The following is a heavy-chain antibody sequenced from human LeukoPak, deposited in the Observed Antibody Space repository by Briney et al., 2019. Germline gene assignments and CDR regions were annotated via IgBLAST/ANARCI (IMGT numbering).Heavy chain of an antibody. CDR3: ARGRVVTPSPFDY. CDR1: GGSISSYY. CDR2: IYCSGST. V-gene: IGHV4-59*01. J-gene: IGHJ4*02. Sequence: SETLSLTCTVSGGSISSYYWSWIRQPPGKGLEWIGYIYCSGSTNYNPSLKSRVTISVDTSKNQFSLKLSSVTAADTAVYYCARGRVVTPSPFDYWGQGTLVTVSS. D-gene: IGHD2-15*01.